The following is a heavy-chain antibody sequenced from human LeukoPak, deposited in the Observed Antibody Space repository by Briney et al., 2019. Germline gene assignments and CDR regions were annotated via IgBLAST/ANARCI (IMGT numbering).Heavy chain of an antibody. D-gene: IGHD3-16*01. CDR1: GFTFTIYD. CDR3: ARGFGLFDI. V-gene: IGHV1-2*04. CDR2: INPNSGGT. J-gene: IGHJ3*02. Sequence: VASVKVSCKASGFTFTIYDINWVRQAPGQGLEWMGWINPNSGGTNYAQKFQGWVTMTRDTSISTAYMELSRLRSDDTAVYYCARGFGLFDIGGKGTMATVSS.